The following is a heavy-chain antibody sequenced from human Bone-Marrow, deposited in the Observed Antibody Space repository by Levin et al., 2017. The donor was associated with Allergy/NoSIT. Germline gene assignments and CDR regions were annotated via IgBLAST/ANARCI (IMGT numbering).Heavy chain of an antibody. CDR1: NFIFSHYP. CDR2: MSPDGNLK. J-gene: IGHJ4*02. CDR3: TRVIGSFPSAVFDH. V-gene: IGHV3-30*04. D-gene: IGHD2-15*01. Sequence: GGSLRLSCTVSNFIFSHYPMHWVRQAPGKEPEWVSVMSPDGNLKWYGDSVKDRLTISRDTSEHTLYLQMNVLRLDDTAFYYCTRVIGSFPSAVFDHWGQGTLCTVSS.